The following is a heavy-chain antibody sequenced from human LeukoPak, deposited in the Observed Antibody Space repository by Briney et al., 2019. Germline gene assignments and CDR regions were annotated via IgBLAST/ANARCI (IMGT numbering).Heavy chain of an antibody. J-gene: IGHJ4*02. CDR3: AKGGRGNGEVY. D-gene: IGHD2-8*01. CDR1: GFTFSSYW. CDR2: IKQDGSEK. Sequence: GGSLRLSCAVSGFTFSSYWMNWVRQAPGKGLEWVAHIKQDGSEKNYVDSVEGRFTISRDNAKSSLFLQMNDLRAEDTAVYYCAKGGRGNGEVYWGQGTLVTVSS. V-gene: IGHV3-7*01.